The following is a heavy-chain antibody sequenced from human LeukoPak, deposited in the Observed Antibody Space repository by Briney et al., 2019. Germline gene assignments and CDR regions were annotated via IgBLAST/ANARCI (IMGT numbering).Heavy chain of an antibody. Sequence: SETLSLTCAVYGGSFSGYYWSWIRQPPGKGLEWIGEINHSGSTNYNPSLKSRVTISVDTSKNQFSLKLSSVTAADTAVYYCATVVATYYYYYGMDVWGQGTTVTVSS. CDR3: ATVVATYYYYYGMDV. CDR2: INHSGST. D-gene: IGHD2-2*01. CDR1: GGSFSGYY. V-gene: IGHV4-34*01. J-gene: IGHJ6*02.